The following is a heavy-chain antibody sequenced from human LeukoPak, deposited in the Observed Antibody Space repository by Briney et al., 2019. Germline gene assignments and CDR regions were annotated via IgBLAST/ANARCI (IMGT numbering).Heavy chain of an antibody. CDR1: GFTFSSYG. J-gene: IGHJ6*03. V-gene: IGHV3-33*01. CDR3: ARDERVTTSNYYYYMDV. CDR2: IWYDGSNK. D-gene: IGHD4-17*01. Sequence: PGRSLRLSCAASGFTFSSYGMHWVRQAPGKGLEWVAVIWYDGSNKYYADSVKGRFTISRDNSKNTLYLQMNSLRAEDTAVYYCARDERVTTSNYYYYMDVWGKGTTVTVSS.